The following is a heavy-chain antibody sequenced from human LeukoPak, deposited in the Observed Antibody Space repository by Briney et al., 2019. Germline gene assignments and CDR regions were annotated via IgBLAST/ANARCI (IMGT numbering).Heavy chain of an antibody. D-gene: IGHD5/OR15-5a*01. CDR2: ISGSDGST. CDR3: AKDVASTISSGGYYFDL. V-gene: IGHV3-23*01. J-gene: IGHJ4*02. Sequence: GGSLRLSCAASGFTLSSYAMSWVRQAPGKGLQWVSDISGSDGSTHYADSVKGRFTISRDSPNNRLYLQMNSLRAEDTAIYYCAKDVASTISSGGYYFDLWGQGTLVTVSS. CDR1: GFTLSSYA.